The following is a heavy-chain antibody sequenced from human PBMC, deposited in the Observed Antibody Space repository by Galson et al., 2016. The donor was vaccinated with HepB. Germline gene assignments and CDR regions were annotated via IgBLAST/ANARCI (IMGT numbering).Heavy chain of an antibody. V-gene: IGHV3-9*01. CDR1: GFTFKEYG. CDR2: IHWNSGKT. D-gene: IGHD1-26*01. CDR3: AKDRVAAIGFLSSIEH. J-gene: IGHJ4*02. Sequence: SLRLSCAASGFTFKEYGMHWVRQVPGKGLEWVSGIHWNSGKTFYGDSLRGRFTISRDNAKNTVFLQMNSLRPEDSGLYYCAKDRVAAIGFLSSIEHWGQGTLVTVSS.